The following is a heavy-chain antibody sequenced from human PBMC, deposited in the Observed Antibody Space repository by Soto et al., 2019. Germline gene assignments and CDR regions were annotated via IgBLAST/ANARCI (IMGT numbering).Heavy chain of an antibody. V-gene: IGHV1-18*01. J-gene: IGHJ6*02. D-gene: IGHD2-15*01. CDR2: ISAYNGNT. CDR1: GYTFTSYG. Sequence: ASVKVSCKASGYTFTSYGISWVRQAPGQGLEWMGWISAYNGNTNYAQKLQGGVTMTTDTSTSTAYMELRSLRSDDTAVYYCARVISWGGNDYYYYGMDVWGQGTTVTVSS. CDR3: ARVISWGGNDYYYYGMDV.